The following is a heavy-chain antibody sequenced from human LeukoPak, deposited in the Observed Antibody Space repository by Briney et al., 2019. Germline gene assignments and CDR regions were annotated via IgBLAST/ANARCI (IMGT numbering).Heavy chain of an antibody. V-gene: IGHV3-23*01. D-gene: IGHD3-22*01. Sequence: GGSLRLSCAASGFTFSSYAMSWVRQAPGKGLEWVSAISGSGGSTYYADSVKGRFTISGDNSKNTLYLQMNSLRAEDTAVYYCAIPYDSSGYYYDEDYFDYWGQGTLVTVSS. CDR3: AIPYDSSGYYYDEDYFDY. CDR1: GFTFSSYA. CDR2: ISGSGGST. J-gene: IGHJ4*02.